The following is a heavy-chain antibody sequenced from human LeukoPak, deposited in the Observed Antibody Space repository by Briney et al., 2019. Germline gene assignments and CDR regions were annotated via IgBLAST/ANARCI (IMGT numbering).Heavy chain of an antibody. Sequence: SVKVSCKASGGTFSSYAISWVRQAPGQGLERMGRIIPIFGTANYAQKFQGRVTITTDESTSTAYMELSSLRSEDTAVYYCARDHLTTVTTYLWFDPWGQGTLVTVSS. CDR2: IIPIFGTA. J-gene: IGHJ5*02. CDR1: GGTFSSYA. D-gene: IGHD4-11*01. CDR3: ARDHLTTVTTYLWFDP. V-gene: IGHV1-69*05.